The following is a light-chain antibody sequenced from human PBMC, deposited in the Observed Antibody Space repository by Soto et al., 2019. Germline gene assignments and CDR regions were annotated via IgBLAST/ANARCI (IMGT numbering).Light chain of an antibody. J-gene: IGKJ2*01. CDR3: QQYYSTPYP. Sequence: DIVMTQSPDYLAVSLGETATIHCRSSQSVFYSCDNRNNLTWYQQKPGQPPKLLIYGASIRESGVPDRFSGSGSGTHFTLAISSLQAEDVAVYYCQQYYSTPYPVGQGTKLHIK. CDR2: GAS. CDR1: QSVFYSCDNRNN. V-gene: IGKV4-1*01.